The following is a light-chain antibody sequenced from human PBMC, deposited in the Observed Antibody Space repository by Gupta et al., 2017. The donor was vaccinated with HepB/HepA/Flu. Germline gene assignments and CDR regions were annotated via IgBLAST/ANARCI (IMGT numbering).Light chain of an antibody. V-gene: IGLV2-14*03. CDR1: NSDIGGYNY. CDR2: SVS. CDR3: TSYTSSITYV. Sequence: QSGLTQPASVSGSPGQSITISCTGTNSDIGGYNYVSWYQQHPGKAPKLIIYSVSDRPSGVSNRFSGSKSGNTASLTISGLQAEDEADYYCTSYTSSITYVFGTGTRVTVL. J-gene: IGLJ1*01.